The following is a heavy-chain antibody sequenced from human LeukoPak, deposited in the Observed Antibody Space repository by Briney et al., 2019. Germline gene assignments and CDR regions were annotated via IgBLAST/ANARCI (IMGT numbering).Heavy chain of an antibody. J-gene: IGHJ4*02. V-gene: IGHV3-21*01. CDR1: GFTFSSYS. CDR3: ARGEGYSSFYDY. D-gene: IGHD6-13*01. Sequence: PGGSLRLSCAASGFTFSSYSMNWVRQAPGKGLEWVSSISSSSSYIYYADSVKGRFTISRDNAKNSLYLQMNSLRAEDAAVYYCARGEGYSSFYDYWGQGALVTVSS. CDR2: ISSSSSYI.